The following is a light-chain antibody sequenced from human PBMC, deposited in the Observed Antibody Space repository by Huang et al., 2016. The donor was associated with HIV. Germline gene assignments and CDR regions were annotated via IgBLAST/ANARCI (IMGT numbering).Light chain of an antibody. J-gene: IGKJ1*01. CDR3: QKYNNVPRT. Sequence: DIQMTQSPSSLSASIGDRITISCRASQGIGTYLAWYQHKPGKVPNILIYAASTLQSVVPSRFSGSGSGTNFTLTIGSLQPEDVSSYYCQKYNNVPRTFGHGTKVEIK. CDR1: QGIGTY. CDR2: AAS. V-gene: IGKV1-27*01.